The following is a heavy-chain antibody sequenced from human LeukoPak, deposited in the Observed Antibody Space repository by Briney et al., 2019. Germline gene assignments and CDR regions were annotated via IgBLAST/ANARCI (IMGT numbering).Heavy chain of an antibody. D-gene: IGHD3-10*01. V-gene: IGHV4-39*02. CDR2: VYYSGTT. CDR3: ARRFRITMVRGVIKGGFDY. J-gene: IGHJ4*02. Sequence: PSETLSLACSVSGDSISLSFYYWGWIRQPPGKALEWIGSVYYSGTTSYNPSLKSRVTISVDMSKNHFSLRLRSVTAADTAVYYCARRFRITMVRGVIKGGFDYWGQGTLVTVSS. CDR1: GDSISLSFYY.